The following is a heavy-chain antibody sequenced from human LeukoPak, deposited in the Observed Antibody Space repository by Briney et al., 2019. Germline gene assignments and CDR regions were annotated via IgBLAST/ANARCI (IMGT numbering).Heavy chain of an antibody. D-gene: IGHD3-22*01. V-gene: IGHV3-23*01. CDR2: TSGSGGST. Sequence: PGGSLRLSCAASGFTFSSYAMSWVRQAPGKGLEWVSATSGSGGSTAYADCVKGRFTISRDGSKSTLYLEMNSRRGEDTALYYCAKVTGLSDYYDSSGYYYNAFDIWGQGTMVAVSS. CDR3: AKVTGLSDYYDSSGYYYNAFDI. J-gene: IGHJ3*02. CDR1: GFTFSSYA.